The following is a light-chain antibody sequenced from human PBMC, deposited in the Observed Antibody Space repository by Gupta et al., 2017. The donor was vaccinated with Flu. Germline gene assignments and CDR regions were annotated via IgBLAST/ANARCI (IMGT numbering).Light chain of an antibody. CDR3: QQYESSPRT. Sequence: GTLSLSPGGRATLTCRAGRIGISNYFAWYQQKPGQAPRLLLYAASTRATGVPDRFSGSGSGADFTLSMSSLQPEDLAMYYCQQYESSPRTFGQGTKLEL. V-gene: IGKV3-20*01. J-gene: IGKJ2*01. CDR2: AAS. CDR1: RIGISNY.